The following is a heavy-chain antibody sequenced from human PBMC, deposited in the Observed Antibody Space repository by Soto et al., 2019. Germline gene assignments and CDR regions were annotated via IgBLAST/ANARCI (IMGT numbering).Heavy chain of an antibody. V-gene: IGHV4-59*01. Sequence: QVQLQESGPGLVKPSETLSLTCTVSGGSISSYYWSWIRQPPGKGLEWIGYIYYGGSTNYNPSLKSRVTLSVDTSKNQFTLKLSSVSAADTAVYYWARGIAAAVIDYWGQGTLVTVSS. J-gene: IGHJ4*02. D-gene: IGHD6-13*01. CDR3: ARGIAAAVIDY. CDR2: IYYGGST. CDR1: GGSISSYY.